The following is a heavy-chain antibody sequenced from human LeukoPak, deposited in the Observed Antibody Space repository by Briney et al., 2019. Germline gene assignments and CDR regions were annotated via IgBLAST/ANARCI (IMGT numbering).Heavy chain of an antibody. J-gene: IGHJ6*02. D-gene: IGHD1-20*01. CDR3: AKRGYDWIRYVYYYGMDV. V-gene: IGHV3-30*18. Sequence: AGGSLRLSCAASGFTFSSYGMHWVRQAPGKGLEWVAVISYDGSNKYYADSVKGRLTISRDNSKNTLYLQMNSLRAEETAVYYCAKRGYDWIRYVYYYGMDVWGQGTTVTVSS. CDR1: GFTFSSYG. CDR2: ISYDGSNK.